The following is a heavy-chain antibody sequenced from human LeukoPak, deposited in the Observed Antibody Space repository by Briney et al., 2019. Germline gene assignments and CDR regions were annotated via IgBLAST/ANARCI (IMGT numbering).Heavy chain of an antibody. J-gene: IGHJ4*02. Sequence: NPGGSLRLSCAASGFTFSSYGMHWVRQAPGKGLEWVSAISGSGGSTYYADSVKGRFTISRDNAKNSLYLQMNSLRAEDTAVYYCARDLGDGYNYPHDYWGQGTLVTVSS. CDR2: ISGSGGST. CDR1: GFTFSSYG. V-gene: IGHV3-21*01. D-gene: IGHD5-24*01. CDR3: ARDLGDGYNYPHDY.